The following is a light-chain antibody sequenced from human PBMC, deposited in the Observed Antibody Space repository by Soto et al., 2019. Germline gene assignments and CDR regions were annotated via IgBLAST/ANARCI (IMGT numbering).Light chain of an antibody. CDR3: ATWDNGLTGVV. CDR2: TNN. CDR1: SSNIGSNT. V-gene: IGLV1-44*01. Sequence: QSVLTQSPSTSGTPGQRVTISCSGSSSNIGSNTVHWYQQIPGTAPKLLIYTNNQRSSGVSDRFSGSKSDTSASLVISGFQSEDEADYYCATWDNGLTGVVFGGGTKLTVL. J-gene: IGLJ2*01.